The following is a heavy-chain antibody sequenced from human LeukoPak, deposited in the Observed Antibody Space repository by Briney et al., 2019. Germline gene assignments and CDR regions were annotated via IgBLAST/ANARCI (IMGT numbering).Heavy chain of an antibody. Sequence: GASVKVSCKASGGTFSSYAISWVRQAPGQGLEWMGGIIPIFGTANYAQKFQGRVTITADESTSTAYMELGSLRSEDTAVYYCARQDSSGYLEYFQHWGQGTLVTVSS. CDR3: ARQDSSGYLEYFQH. J-gene: IGHJ1*01. V-gene: IGHV1-69*13. CDR2: IIPIFGTA. CDR1: GGTFSSYA. D-gene: IGHD3-22*01.